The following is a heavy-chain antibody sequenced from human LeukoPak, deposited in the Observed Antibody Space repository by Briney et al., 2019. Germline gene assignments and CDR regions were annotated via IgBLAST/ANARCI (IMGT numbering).Heavy chain of an antibody. CDR3: ARDRQEGGSGSIDY. CDR2: ISAYNGNT. CDR1: GYTFTSYG. V-gene: IGHV1-18*01. J-gene: IGHJ4*02. D-gene: IGHD3-10*01. Sequence: GASAKVSCKASGYTFTSYGVSWVRQAPGQGLEWMGWISAYNGNTNYAQKLQGRVTMTTDTSTSTAYMELTSLRCDDTAVYYCARDRQEGGSGSIDYWGQGTLVTVSS.